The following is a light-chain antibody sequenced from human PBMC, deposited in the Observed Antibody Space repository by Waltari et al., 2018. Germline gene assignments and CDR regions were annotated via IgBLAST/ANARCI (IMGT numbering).Light chain of an antibody. V-gene: IGKV4-1*01. CDR2: LAS. J-gene: IGKJ1*01. Sequence: DIVMTQSPDSLAVSLGERATINCKSSQSVLYSSNNNNYLAWYQQKPGQPPKRPIYLASTRESGVPDRFSGSGSGTDFTLTISSLQAEDVAVYYCQQYYSTPQTFGQGTKVEIK. CDR3: QQYYSTPQT. CDR1: QSVLYSSNNNNY.